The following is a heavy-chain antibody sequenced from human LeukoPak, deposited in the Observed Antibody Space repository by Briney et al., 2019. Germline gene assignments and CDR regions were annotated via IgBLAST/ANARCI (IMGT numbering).Heavy chain of an antibody. D-gene: IGHD6-13*01. CDR1: GYTFTSYY. Sequence: ASVKVSCKASGYTFTSYYMHWVRQAPGQGLEWMGIINPSGGSTSYAQKFQGRVTMTRDTSTSTVYMELSSLRSEDTAVYYCARDIAAAGTEGWFDPWGQGTLVTVSS. CDR2: INPSGGST. J-gene: IGHJ5*02. V-gene: IGHV1-46*01. CDR3: ARDIAAAGTEGWFDP.